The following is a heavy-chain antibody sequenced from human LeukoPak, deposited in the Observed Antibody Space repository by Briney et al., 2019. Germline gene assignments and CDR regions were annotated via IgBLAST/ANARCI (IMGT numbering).Heavy chain of an antibody. CDR3: AREMATISKGSDAFDI. V-gene: IGHV1-18*01. J-gene: IGHJ3*02. CDR1: GYTFTSCG. D-gene: IGHD5-24*01. Sequence: ASVKLSCKSSGYTFTSCGISWVRQAPAQGLEWVGWISTYNGNTNYAQKLQGRGTMTTDTSTSKAYMELRSLRCDDTAVYYCAREMATISKGSDAFDIWCQGTWSPSLQ. CDR2: ISTYNGNT.